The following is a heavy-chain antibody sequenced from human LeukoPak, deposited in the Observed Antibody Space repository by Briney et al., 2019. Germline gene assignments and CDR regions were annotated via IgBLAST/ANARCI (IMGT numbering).Heavy chain of an antibody. CDR2: IRQDGSDE. CDR3: VRGDRYFFDF. CDR1: GFTLRNYW. J-gene: IGHJ4*02. Sequence: PGGSLRLSCAASGFTLRNYWMGWFRKAPGKGLEWVANIRQDGSDEYYVDSVKGRFTISRDNAKNSLYLQMNSLRAEDTAIYYCVRGDRYFFDFWGQGTLVTVSS. V-gene: IGHV3-7*01.